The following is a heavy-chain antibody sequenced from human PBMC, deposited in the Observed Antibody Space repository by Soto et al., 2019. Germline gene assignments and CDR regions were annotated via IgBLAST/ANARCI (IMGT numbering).Heavy chain of an antibody. D-gene: IGHD6-19*01. CDR3: AKESRYSSGWYTPAFGY. CDR2: ISGSGGST. Sequence: EVQLLESGGGLVQPGGSLRLSCAASGFTFSSYAMSWVRQAPGKGLEWVSAISGSGGSTYYADSVKGRFTNSRDNSKNTLYLQMNSLRAEDTAVYYCAKESRYSSGWYTPAFGYWGQGTLVTVSS. CDR1: GFTFSSYA. J-gene: IGHJ4*02. V-gene: IGHV3-23*01.